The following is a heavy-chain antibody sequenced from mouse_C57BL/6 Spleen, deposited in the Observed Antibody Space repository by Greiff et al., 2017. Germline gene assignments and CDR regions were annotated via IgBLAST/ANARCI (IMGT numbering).Heavy chain of an antibody. CDR2: IHPNSGST. CDR1: GYTFTSYW. J-gene: IGHJ4*01. V-gene: IGHV1-64*01. Sequence: QVQLQQPGAELVKPGASVKLSCKASGYTFTSYWMHWVKQRPGQGLEWIGMIHPNSGSTNYNEKFKSKATLTVDKSSSTAYMQLSSLTSEDSAVYYCARMTTVVARTYYYAMDYWGQGTSVTVSS. CDR3: ARMTTVVARTYYYAMDY. D-gene: IGHD1-1*01.